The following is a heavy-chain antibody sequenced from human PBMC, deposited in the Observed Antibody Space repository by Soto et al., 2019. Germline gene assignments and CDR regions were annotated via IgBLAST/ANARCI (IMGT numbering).Heavy chain of an antibody. CDR1: GGTFSSYA. CDR2: IIPIFGTA. D-gene: IGHD3-3*01. Sequence: SVKVSCKASGGTFSSYAISWVRQAPGQGLEWMGGIIPIFGTANYAQKFQGRVTITADESTSTAYMELSSLRSEDTAVYYCARDLWGVFWSVFYHKTTDGGKGPLFTVPS. J-gene: IGHJ4*02. V-gene: IGHV1-69*13. CDR3: ARDLWGVFWSVFYHKTTD.